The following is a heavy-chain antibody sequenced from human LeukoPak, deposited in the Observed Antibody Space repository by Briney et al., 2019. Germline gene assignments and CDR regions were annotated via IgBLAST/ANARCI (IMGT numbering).Heavy chain of an antibody. J-gene: IGHJ4*02. CDR2: ISSSSSTI. CDR3: VKHLLYYSGSGSYPDY. D-gene: IGHD3-10*01. Sequence: GGSLRLSCAASGFTFSSYAMHWVRQAPGKGLEWVSYISSSSSTIYYADSVKGRFTISRDNAKNSLYLQMNSLRAEDTAVYYCVKHLLYYSGSGSYPDYWGQGTLVTVSS. CDR1: GFTFSSYA. V-gene: IGHV3-48*01.